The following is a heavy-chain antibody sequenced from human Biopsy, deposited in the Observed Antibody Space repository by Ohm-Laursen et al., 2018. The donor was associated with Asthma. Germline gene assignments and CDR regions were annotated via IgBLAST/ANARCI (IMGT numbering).Heavy chain of an antibody. V-gene: IGHV3-9*01. D-gene: IGHD6-13*01. Sequence: SLRLSCAASGFTFDDYAMHWVRQAPGKGLEWVSGVSWNRGSIDYADSVKGRFTISRDNAKNSLYLQMNSLRGADTALYYCVKDIRLQLWGFDSWGQGTLVTVSS. CDR2: VSWNRGSI. CDR1: GFTFDDYA. J-gene: IGHJ4*02. CDR3: VKDIRLQLWGFDS.